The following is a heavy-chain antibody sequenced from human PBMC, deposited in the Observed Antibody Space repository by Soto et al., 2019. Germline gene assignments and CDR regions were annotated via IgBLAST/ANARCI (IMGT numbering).Heavy chain of an antibody. V-gene: IGHV3-74*01. CDR1: GFTFTNYW. CDR3: TTVFEY. J-gene: IGHJ4*01. Sequence: EVQLVQSGGGSVQPGGSLRLSCAASGFTFTNYWMHWVRQVPGKGLVWVSRIDGVGTGTSYSGSVRGRFTISRDNAENMLYLQMTSLRADDTAVYYCTTVFEYWGHGTLVTVSS. CDR2: IDGVGTGT.